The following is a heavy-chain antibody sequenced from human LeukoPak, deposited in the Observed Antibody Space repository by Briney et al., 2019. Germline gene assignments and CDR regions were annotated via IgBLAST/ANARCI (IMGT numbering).Heavy chain of an antibody. D-gene: IGHD6-6*01. CDR2: VYYTGTT. CDR1: GASLRSSDYY. Sequence: SETLSLTCTASGASLRSSDYYWDWLRQPPGKGLEWVASVYYTGTTRYNPSLQRRLTIYMDTSKSHFSLNVTSVTAADTALYFCARRKTGLAARERDKAFDIWGHGTLVVVS. V-gene: IGHV4-39*02. J-gene: IGHJ3*02. CDR3: ARRKTGLAARERDKAFDI.